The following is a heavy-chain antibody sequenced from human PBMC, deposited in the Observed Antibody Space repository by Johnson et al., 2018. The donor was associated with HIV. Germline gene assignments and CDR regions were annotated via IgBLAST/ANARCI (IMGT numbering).Heavy chain of an antibody. V-gene: IGHV3-30*04. CDR3: ARDFGLGDLSYETVDAFDI. D-gene: IGHD3-16*02. CDR2: ISYDGSNK. Sequence: QMLLVESGGGVVQPGRSLRLSCAASGFTFSSYAMHWVRQAPGKGLEWVAVISYDGSNKYYADSVKGRFTISRDNSKNTLYLQMNNLTIEDTAVYSCARDFGLGDLSYETVDAFDIWGQGTMVTVSS. CDR1: GFTFSSYA. J-gene: IGHJ3*02.